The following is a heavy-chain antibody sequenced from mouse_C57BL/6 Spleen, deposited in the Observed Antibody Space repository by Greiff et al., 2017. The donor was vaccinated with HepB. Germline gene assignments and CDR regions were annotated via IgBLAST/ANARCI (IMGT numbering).Heavy chain of an antibody. J-gene: IGHJ4*01. D-gene: IGHD1-1*01. CDR1: GYTFTSYW. CDR2: IHPNSGST. CDR3: AGGSSHYYAMDY. Sequence: QVQLQQPGAELVKPGASVKLSCKASGYTFTSYWMHWVKQRPGQGLEWIGMIHPNSGSTNYNEKFKSKATLTVDKSSSTAYMQLSSLTSEDSAVYYCAGGSSHYYAMDYWGQGTSVTVSS. V-gene: IGHV1-64*01.